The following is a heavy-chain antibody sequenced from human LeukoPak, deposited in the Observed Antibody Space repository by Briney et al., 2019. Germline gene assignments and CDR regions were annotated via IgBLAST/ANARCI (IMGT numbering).Heavy chain of an antibody. D-gene: IGHD1-1*01. J-gene: IGHJ4*02. CDR2: ISSSGSTI. CDR1: GFTFSSYE. Sequence: GGSLRLSCAASGFTFSSYEMNWVRQAPGKGLEWVSYISSSGSTIYYADSVKGRFTISRDNSKNTLYLQMNSLRAEDTAVYYCARDSSGPWDYWGQGTPVTVSS. CDR3: ARDSSGPWDY. V-gene: IGHV3-48*03.